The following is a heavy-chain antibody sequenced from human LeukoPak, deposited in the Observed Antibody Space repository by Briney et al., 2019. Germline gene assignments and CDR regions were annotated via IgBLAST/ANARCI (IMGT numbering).Heavy chain of an antibody. Sequence: GGSLRLSCAASGFTFSSYSMNWVRQAPGKGLEWDSYISSSSSTIYYADSVKGRFTISRDNAKNSLYLQMNSLRAEDTAVYYCARAVGYCSGGSCLGYDAFDIWGQGTMVTVSS. J-gene: IGHJ3*02. V-gene: IGHV3-48*01. D-gene: IGHD2-15*01. CDR1: GFTFSSYS. CDR2: ISSSSSTI. CDR3: ARAVGYCSGGSCLGYDAFDI.